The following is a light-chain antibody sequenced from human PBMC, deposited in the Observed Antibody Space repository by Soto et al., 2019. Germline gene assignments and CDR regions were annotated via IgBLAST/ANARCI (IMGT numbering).Light chain of an antibody. V-gene: IGKV3-11*01. CDR2: DAS. Sequence: EIVLTQSPATLSLSPGERATLSCRASQSVSSYLAWYQQKPGQAPRLLIYDASNRATGIPARFSGSGSGTDFTLTISSLKPEDFAVYYCQQRSNWPTFGHGTKVDIK. J-gene: IGKJ3*01. CDR1: QSVSSY. CDR3: QQRSNWPT.